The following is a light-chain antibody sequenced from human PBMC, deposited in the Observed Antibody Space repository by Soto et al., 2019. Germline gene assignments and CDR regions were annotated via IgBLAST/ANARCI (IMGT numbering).Light chain of an antibody. V-gene: IGKV1-39*01. CDR1: QSISSY. Sequence: IQMTQSPSSLSASVGDRVTITCRASQSISSYLNWYQQKPGKAPKLLIYAASSLQSGVPSRFSGSGSGTDFTLTISSLQPEDFATYYCQQSYTTPYPFGQGTKVDIX. CDR2: AAS. J-gene: IGKJ2*01. CDR3: QQSYTTPYP.